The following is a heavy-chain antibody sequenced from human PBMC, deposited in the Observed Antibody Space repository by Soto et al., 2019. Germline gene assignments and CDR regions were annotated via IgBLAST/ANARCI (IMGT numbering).Heavy chain of an antibody. J-gene: IGHJ4*02. CDR3: ARDLQYYDILTGYLRSYYYFDY. CDR1: GFTFSSYS. Sequence: GGSLRLSCAASGFTFSSYSMNWVRQAPGKGLEWVSSISSSSSYIYYADSVKGRFTISRDNAKNSLYLQMNSLRAEDTAVYYCARDLQYYDILTGYLRSYYYFDYWGQGTLVTVSS. D-gene: IGHD3-9*01. V-gene: IGHV3-21*01. CDR2: ISSSSSYI.